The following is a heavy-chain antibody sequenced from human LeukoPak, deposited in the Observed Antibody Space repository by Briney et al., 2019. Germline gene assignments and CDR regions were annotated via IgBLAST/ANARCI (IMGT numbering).Heavy chain of an antibody. V-gene: IGHV4-31*03. Sequence: SQTLSLTCTVSGGSISSGGYYWSWIRQHPGKGLEWIGYIYYSGSTYYNPSLKSRVTISVDTSKNQLSLKLSSVTAADTAVYYCAREERRFGPGGAFDIWGQGTMVTVSS. J-gene: IGHJ3*02. CDR1: GGSISSGGYY. D-gene: IGHD1-1*01. CDR2: IYYSGST. CDR3: AREERRFGPGGAFDI.